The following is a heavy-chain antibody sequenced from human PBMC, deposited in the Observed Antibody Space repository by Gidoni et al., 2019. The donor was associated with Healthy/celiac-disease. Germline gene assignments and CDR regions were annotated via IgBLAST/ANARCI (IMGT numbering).Heavy chain of an antibody. V-gene: IGHV4-34*01. CDR3: ARGGPGGSYYDY. Sequence: QVQLQQWGAGLLKPSETLSLPCAVYGGSFSGYYWSWIRQPPGKGLEWIGEINHSGSTNYNPSLKSRVTISVDTSKNQFSLKLSSVTAADTAVYYCARGGPGGSYYDYWGQGTLVTVSS. CDR1: GGSFSGYY. J-gene: IGHJ4*02. D-gene: IGHD1-26*01. CDR2: INHSGST.